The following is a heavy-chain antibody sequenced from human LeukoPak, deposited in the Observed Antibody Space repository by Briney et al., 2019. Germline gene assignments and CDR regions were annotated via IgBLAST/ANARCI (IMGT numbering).Heavy chain of an antibody. Sequence: PSQTLSLTCAVSGGSISSGGYSWSWIRQPPGKGLEWIGYIYYSGSTNYNPSLKSRVTISVDTSKNQFSLKLSSVTAADTAVYYCARGHVREGYSYGMDAWGQGTTVTVSS. CDR3: ARGHVREGYSYGMDA. V-gene: IGHV4-61*08. D-gene: IGHD3-10*02. CDR1: GGSISSGGYS. CDR2: IYYSGST. J-gene: IGHJ6*02.